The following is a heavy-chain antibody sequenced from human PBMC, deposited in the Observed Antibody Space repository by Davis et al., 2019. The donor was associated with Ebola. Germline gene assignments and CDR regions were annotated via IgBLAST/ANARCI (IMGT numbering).Heavy chain of an antibody. Sequence: GGSLRLSCAASGFTFSSYAMSWVRQAPGKGLEWVSAISGSGGSTYYADSVKGRFTISRDNSKNTLYLQINSLRAEDTAVYYCAKEGGLVPAAIVPPYYYYGMDVWGQGTTVTVSS. CDR3: AKEGGLVPAAIVPPYYYYGMDV. J-gene: IGHJ6*02. CDR1: GFTFSSYA. V-gene: IGHV3-23*01. D-gene: IGHD2-2*01. CDR2: ISGSGGST.